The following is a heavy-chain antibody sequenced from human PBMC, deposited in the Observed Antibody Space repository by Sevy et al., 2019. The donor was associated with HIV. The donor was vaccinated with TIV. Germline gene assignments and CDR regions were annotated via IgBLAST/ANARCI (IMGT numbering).Heavy chain of an antibody. V-gene: IGHV3-30*04. CDR1: AFTFSDYV. Sequence: GGSLRLSCAASAFTFSDYVTHWVRQAPGKGLEWLARISHDTTVKYYADSLKGRFTISRDNSKNTLYLQMNSLRHEDTAVYHCARDADWSLNYWGQGTLVTVSS. CDR3: ARDADWSLNY. J-gene: IGHJ4*02. CDR2: ISHDTTVK. D-gene: IGHD3-9*01.